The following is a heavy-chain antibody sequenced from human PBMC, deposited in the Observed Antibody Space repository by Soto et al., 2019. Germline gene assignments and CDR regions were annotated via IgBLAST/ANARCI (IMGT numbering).Heavy chain of an antibody. Sequence: PSETLSLTCSVSGGSISKFYWSWIRKTAGKGLEWMGRVYATGTTDYNPSLRSRVAMSVDISKKTFSLRLTSVTAADTAVYYCAIYSSSWYEDVPDYWSKGTLVTVSS. CDR1: GGSISKFY. CDR2: VYATGTT. V-gene: IGHV4-4*07. J-gene: IGHJ4*02. CDR3: AIYSSSWYEDVPDY. D-gene: IGHD6-13*01.